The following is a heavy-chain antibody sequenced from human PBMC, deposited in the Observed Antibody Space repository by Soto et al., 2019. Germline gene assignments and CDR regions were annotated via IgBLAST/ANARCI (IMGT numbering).Heavy chain of an antibody. Sequence: QVQLQESGPGLVKPSQTLSLTCTVSGGSISSGGYYWSWIRQHPGKCLEWIGYIYYSGGTYYNPSLKSRVTISVDTSKNRFSLKLSSVTAADTAGYYCARIADIVATGSPTWFDYWGQGTLVTVSS. CDR3: ARIADIVATGSPTWFDY. CDR1: GGSISSGGYY. D-gene: IGHD5-12*01. J-gene: IGHJ4*02. V-gene: IGHV4-31*03. CDR2: IYYSGGT.